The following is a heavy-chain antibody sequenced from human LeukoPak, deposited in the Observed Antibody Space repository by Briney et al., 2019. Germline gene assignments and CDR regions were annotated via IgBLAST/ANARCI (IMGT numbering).Heavy chain of an antibody. J-gene: IGHJ6*02. D-gene: IGHD6-19*01. CDR2: ISAYNGNT. Sequence: ASVKVSCKASGYTFTSYGISWVRQAPGQGLEWMGWISAYNGNTNYAQKLQGRVTMTTDTSTSTAYMELRSLRSDGTAVYYCARGRSSGWYGLDYYYYYGMDVWGQGTTVTVSS. V-gene: IGHV1-18*01. CDR1: GYTFTSYG. CDR3: ARGRSSGWYGLDYYYYYGMDV.